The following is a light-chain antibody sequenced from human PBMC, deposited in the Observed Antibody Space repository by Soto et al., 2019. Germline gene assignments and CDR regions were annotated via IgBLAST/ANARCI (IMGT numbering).Light chain of an antibody. CDR3: GSYVGTNSYV. Sequence: QSALTQPPSASGSPGQSVTISCTGTSSDVGGYNYVSWYQQHPGKAPKLMIYEVSERPSGVPDRFSGSKSGNTASLTVSGLQAEDEADYYCGSYVGTNSYVFGTGTKLTVL. V-gene: IGLV2-8*01. CDR2: EVS. J-gene: IGLJ1*01. CDR1: SSDVGGYNY.